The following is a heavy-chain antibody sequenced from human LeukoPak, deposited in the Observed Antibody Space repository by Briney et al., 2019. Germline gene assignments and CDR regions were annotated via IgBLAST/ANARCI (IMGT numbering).Heavy chain of an antibody. CDR3: ARGGFYCGGDCYVDY. D-gene: IGHD2-21*02. CDR2: INHSGST. CDR1: GGSFSPYY. Sequence: SETLSLTCAVYGGSFSPYYWSWIRQPPGKGLEWVGEINHSGSTNYNPSLKSRVTISVDTSKNQFSLKLSSVTAADTAVYYCARGGFYCGGDCYVDYWGQGTLVTVSS. J-gene: IGHJ4*02. V-gene: IGHV4-34*01.